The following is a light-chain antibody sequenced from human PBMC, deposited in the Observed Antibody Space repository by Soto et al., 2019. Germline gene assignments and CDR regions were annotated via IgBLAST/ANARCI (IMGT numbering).Light chain of an antibody. J-gene: IGKJ1*01. CDR1: QSVRNSL. CDR2: DAS. CDR3: HQYDSIVQT. V-gene: IGKV3-20*01. Sequence: IVLTQSPATLSLSPVERATLSCMASQSVRNSLLAWYQQKPGQPPRLLIYDASTRATATPERFSGSGSGTDFTLTISRLEPEDFAVYYCHQYDSIVQTFGQGTKVDIK.